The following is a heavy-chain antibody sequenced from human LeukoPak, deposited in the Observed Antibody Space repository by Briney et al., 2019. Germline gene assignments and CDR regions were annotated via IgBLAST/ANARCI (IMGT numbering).Heavy chain of an antibody. CDR2: ISAYNGNT. CDR1: GYTFTSYG. J-gene: IGHJ4*02. D-gene: IGHD2-2*01. V-gene: IGHV1-18*04. Sequence: GASVKVSCKASGYTFTSYGIRWVRQAPGQGLEWMGWISAYNGNTNYSQKLQGRVPMTTHTTTNTDYTELRNLRSHDTAVYDCARDNSCSNTSCYGGEIDYWGQGTLVTVSS. CDR3: ARDNSCSNTSCYGGEIDY.